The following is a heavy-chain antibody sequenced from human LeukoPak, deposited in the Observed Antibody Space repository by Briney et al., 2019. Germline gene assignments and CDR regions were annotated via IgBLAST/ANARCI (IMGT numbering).Heavy chain of an antibody. V-gene: IGHV3-48*01. CDR2: ISGSSSTV. CDR1: GFTFNFYK. J-gene: IGHJ4*02. Sequence: SGGSLRLSCAASGFTFNFYKMNWVRQPPGKGLEWLSYISGSSSTVHYADSVKGRFTVSRDNAKNSLYLQMDSLRAEDTAVYYCARIDSRGDLSFDFWGQGTLVTVAS. D-gene: IGHD3-22*01. CDR3: ARIDSRGDLSFDF.